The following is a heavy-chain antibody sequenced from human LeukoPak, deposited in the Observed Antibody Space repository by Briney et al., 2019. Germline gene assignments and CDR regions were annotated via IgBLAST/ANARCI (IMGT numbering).Heavy chain of an antibody. D-gene: IGHD2-2*01. CDR3: ARGGCSSTSCYPHYYYYMDV. CDR2: MNPNSGNT. Sequence: ASVKVSCKASGYTFTSYYMHWVRQATGQGLEWMGWMNPNSGNTGYAQKFQGRVTMTRNTSISTAYMELSSLRSEDTAVYYCARGGCSSTSCYPHYYYYMDVWGKGTTVTISS. J-gene: IGHJ6*03. V-gene: IGHV1-8*02. CDR1: GYTFTSYY.